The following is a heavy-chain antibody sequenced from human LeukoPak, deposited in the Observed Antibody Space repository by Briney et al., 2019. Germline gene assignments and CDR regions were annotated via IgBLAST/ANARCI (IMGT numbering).Heavy chain of an antibody. CDR1: GFTFSSYA. CDR3: ARVVWFDP. J-gene: IGHJ5*02. CDR2: ISNSGDRT. V-gene: IGHV3-23*01. Sequence: GGSLRLSCAASGFTFSSYAMNWVRQAPGKGLEWVSTISNSGDRTYYADSVKGRFTISRDNSKNTLYLQMNSLRAEDTAVYYCARVVWFDPWGQGTLVTVSS.